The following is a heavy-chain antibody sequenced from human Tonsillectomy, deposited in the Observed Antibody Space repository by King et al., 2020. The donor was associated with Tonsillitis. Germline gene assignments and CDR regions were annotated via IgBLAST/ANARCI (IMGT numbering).Heavy chain of an antibody. V-gene: IGHV4-34*01. D-gene: IGHD2-2*01. J-gene: IGHJ4*02. CDR3: ASGGHCSSTTCPKGFDY. Sequence: VQLQQWGAGLLKPSETLSLTCAVYGGSFSGYYWSWIRQPPGKGLEWIGEINHSGSTNYNPSLKSRVTISVDTSKNQFSLKLNSVTAADTGVYYCASGGHCSSTTCPKGFDYWGQGTLVTVSS. CDR2: INHSGST. CDR1: GGSFSGYY.